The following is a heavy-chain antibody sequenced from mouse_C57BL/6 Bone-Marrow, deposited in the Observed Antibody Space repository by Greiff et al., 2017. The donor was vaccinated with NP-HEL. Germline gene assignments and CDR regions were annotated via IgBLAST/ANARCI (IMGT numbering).Heavy chain of an antibody. CDR3: TTYDGYLDY. CDR2: IDPENGDT. Sequence: VQLQQSGAELVRPGASVKLSCTASGFNIKDDYMHSVKQRPEQGLEWIGWIDPENGDTEYASKFQGKATITADTSSNTAYLQLSSLTSEDTAVYYCTTYDGYLDYWGQGTTLTVSS. CDR1: GFNIKDDY. D-gene: IGHD2-3*01. V-gene: IGHV14-4*01. J-gene: IGHJ2*01.